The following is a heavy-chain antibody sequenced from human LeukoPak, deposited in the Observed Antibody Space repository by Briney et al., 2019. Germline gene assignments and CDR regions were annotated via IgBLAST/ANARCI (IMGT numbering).Heavy chain of an antibody. Sequence: PSETLSLSCTVSGGSISGYYWSWIRQPAGKGLEWIGYIYSSVNTKYNPSLKSRVTMSVDTSKNQFSLQLNSVTAADTAVYYCVRGGSKTAATFDYWGQGTLVTV. CDR3: VRGGSKTAATFDY. CDR1: GGSISGYY. D-gene: IGHD2-15*01. J-gene: IGHJ4*02. CDR2: IYSSVNT. V-gene: IGHV4-4*07.